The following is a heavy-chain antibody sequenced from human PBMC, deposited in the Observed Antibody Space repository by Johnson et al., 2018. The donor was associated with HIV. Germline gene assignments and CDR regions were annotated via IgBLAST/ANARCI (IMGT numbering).Heavy chain of an antibody. CDR2: ISYDGSNK. D-gene: IGHD6-6*01. Sequence: HVQLVESGGGVVQPGRSLRLSCAASGFTFSSYAMHWVRQAPGKGLEWVAVISYDGSNKYFADSVKGRFTISRDNSKNTLYLQMKILRGEDTAVYSCARGRSSSSTAAFDIWGQGTMVTVSS. J-gene: IGHJ3*02. V-gene: IGHV3-30*04. CDR1: GFTFSSYA. CDR3: ARGRSSSSTAAFDI.